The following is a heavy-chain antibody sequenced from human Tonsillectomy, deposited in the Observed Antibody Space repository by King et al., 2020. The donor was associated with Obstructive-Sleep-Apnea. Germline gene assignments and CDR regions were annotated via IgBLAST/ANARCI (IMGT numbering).Heavy chain of an antibody. CDR1: GFTFSSYW. V-gene: IGHV3-74*01. CDR2: INNDGSST. D-gene: IGHD3-9*01. CDR3: ARDKILPGLGY. Sequence: VQLVESGGGLVQPGGSLRLSCAASGFTFSSYWMHWVRQAPGKGLVWVSRINNDGSSTNYADSVKGRFTISRDNAKNTLYLQMNSLRAEDTAVYYCARDKILPGLGYWGQGTLVTVSS. J-gene: IGHJ4*02.